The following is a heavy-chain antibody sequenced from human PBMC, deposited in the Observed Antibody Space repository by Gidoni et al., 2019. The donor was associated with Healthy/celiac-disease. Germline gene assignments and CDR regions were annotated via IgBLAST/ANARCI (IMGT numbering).Heavy chain of an antibody. V-gene: IGHV1-46*03. CDR3: ARELEPYYYYYGMDV. D-gene: IGHD1-1*01. J-gene: IGHJ6*02. CDR2: INPSGGST. Sequence: QVQLVQSGAEVKKPGASVKVSCKASGYTFTSYYMHWVRQAPGQGLEWMGIINPSGGSTSYAQKFQGRVTMTRDTSTSTVYMELSSLRSEDTAVYYCARELEPYYYYYGMDVWGQGTTVTVSS. CDR1: GYTFTSYY.